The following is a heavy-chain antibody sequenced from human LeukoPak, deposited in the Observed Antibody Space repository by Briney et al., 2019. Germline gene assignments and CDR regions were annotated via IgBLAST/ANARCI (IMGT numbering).Heavy chain of an antibody. D-gene: IGHD2-15*01. J-gene: IGHJ5*02. CDR2: ISAYNGNT. Sequence: ASVKVSCKASGYTFTSYGISWVRQAPGQGLEWMGWISAYNGNTNYAQKLQGRVTMTTDTSTSTAYMELRSLRSDDTAVYYCARDGAIIGYCSGGSCYSDNWFDPWGQGTLVTVS. CDR3: ARDGAIIGYCSGGSCYSDNWFDP. CDR1: GYTFTSYG. V-gene: IGHV1-18*01.